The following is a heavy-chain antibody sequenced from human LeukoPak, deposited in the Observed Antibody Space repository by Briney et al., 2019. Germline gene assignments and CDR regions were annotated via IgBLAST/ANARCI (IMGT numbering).Heavy chain of an antibody. D-gene: IGHD3/OR15-3a*01. CDR3: ARADGLTWVDY. V-gene: IGHV4-30-4*07. J-gene: IGHJ4*02. CDR1: GGSISSGGYS. CDR2: IYHSGST. Sequence: KTSETLSLTCAVSGGSISSGGYSWSWIRQPPGKGLEWIGYIYHSGSTYYNPSLKSRVTVSVDTSKNQFSLKLSSVTAADTAVYYCARADGLTWVDYWGQGTLVTVSS.